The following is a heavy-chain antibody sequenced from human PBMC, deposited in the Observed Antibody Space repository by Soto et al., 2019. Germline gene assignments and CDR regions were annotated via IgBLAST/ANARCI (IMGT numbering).Heavy chain of an antibody. V-gene: IGHV3-30*18. CDR2: ISYDGSNK. Sequence: GGSLRLSCAASGFTFSSYGMHWVRQAPGKGLEWVAVISYDGSNKYYADSVKGRFTISRDNSKNTLYLQMNSLRAEDTAVYYCAKDEWELLRGYVPHYYYYGMDVWGQGTTVTVSS. CDR3: AKDEWELLRGYVPHYYYYGMDV. D-gene: IGHD1-26*01. CDR1: GFTFSSYG. J-gene: IGHJ6*02.